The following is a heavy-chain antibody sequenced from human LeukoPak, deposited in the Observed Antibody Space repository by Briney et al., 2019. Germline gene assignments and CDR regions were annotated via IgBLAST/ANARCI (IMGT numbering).Heavy chain of an antibody. CDR3: ARDLGMGSYFDY. Sequence: GGSLRLSCAASGFSFGVYGMHWVRQTPHKGLEWVAVIGHDGSFQDFGDPVKGRFTISRDNSKNILFLQMSTLRVDDTAIYYCARDLGMGSYFDYWGQGTQVTVSS. CDR2: IGHDGSFQ. V-gene: IGHV3-33*01. J-gene: IGHJ4*02. CDR1: GFSFGVYG. D-gene: IGHD6-13*01.